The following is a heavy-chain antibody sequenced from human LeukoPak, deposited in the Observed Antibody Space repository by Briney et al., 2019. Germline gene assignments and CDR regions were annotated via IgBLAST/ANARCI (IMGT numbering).Heavy chain of an antibody. J-gene: IGHJ4*02. Sequence: GGSLRLSCAASGFTFGSYEMNWVRQAPGKGLEWISYINSRGTSKNYADSVKGRFTISRDNAKNSLYLQMSSLRAEDTAVYYCARAYYDILTGYYNGFDYWGQGTLVTVSS. CDR1: GFTFGSYE. V-gene: IGHV3-48*03. CDR2: INSRGTSK. CDR3: ARAYYDILTGYYNGFDY. D-gene: IGHD3-9*01.